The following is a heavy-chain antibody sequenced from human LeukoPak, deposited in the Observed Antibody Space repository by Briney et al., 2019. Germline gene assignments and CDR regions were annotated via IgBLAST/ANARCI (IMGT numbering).Heavy chain of an antibody. Sequence: PSETLSLTCTVSGGSISSTSYYWGWIRQPPGKGLEWFGNIYYSGTTYYNPSLKSRVTISVDTSNNQFSLRLNPVTAADTAVYYCARRDIHDAFDIWGQGTMVTVSS. CDR1: GGSISSTSYY. V-gene: IGHV4-39*01. CDR2: IYYSGTT. CDR3: ARRDIHDAFDI. D-gene: IGHD5-18*01. J-gene: IGHJ3*02.